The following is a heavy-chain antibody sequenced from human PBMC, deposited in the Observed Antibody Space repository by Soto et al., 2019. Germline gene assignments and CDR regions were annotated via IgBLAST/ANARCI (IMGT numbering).Heavy chain of an antibody. CDR1: GGTFSSYA. Sequence: SVKVSCKASGGTFSSYAISWVRQAPGQGLEWMGGIIPIFGTANYAQKFQGRVTITADESTSTAYMELSSLRSEDTAVYYCARESGGATATLDYYYFYMDVWGKGTTVTVSS. J-gene: IGHJ6*03. D-gene: IGHD5-12*01. V-gene: IGHV1-69*13. CDR3: ARESGGATATLDYYYFYMDV. CDR2: IIPIFGTA.